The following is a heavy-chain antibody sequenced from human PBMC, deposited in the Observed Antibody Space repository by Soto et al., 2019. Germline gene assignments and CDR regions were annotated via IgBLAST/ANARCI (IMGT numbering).Heavy chain of an antibody. J-gene: IGHJ6*03. CDR2: IYYSGST. CDR3: ARVSFYDFWSGYSSYYYYYMDV. CDR1: GGSISSYY. Sequence: QVQLQESGPGLVKPSETLSLTCTVSGGSISSYYWSWIRQPPGKGPEWIGYIYYSGSTNYNPSLKSRVTISVDTSKNQFSLKLSSVTAADTAVYYCARVSFYDFWSGYSSYYYYYMDVWGKGTTVTVSS. D-gene: IGHD3-3*01. V-gene: IGHV4-59*01.